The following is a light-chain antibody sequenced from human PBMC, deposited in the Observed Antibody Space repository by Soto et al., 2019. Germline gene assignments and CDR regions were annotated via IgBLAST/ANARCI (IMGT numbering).Light chain of an antibody. Sequence: DIQMTQSPSSLSASVGDRVTIACQANRDIKNYLHWYQHKPGKAPKLLIYDASNLETGVPSRFSGSGSGTDFTLTISSLQPEDIATYYCQQYNNLPYTFSQGTKLEI. CDR1: RDIKNY. CDR3: QQYNNLPYT. V-gene: IGKV1-33*01. CDR2: DAS. J-gene: IGKJ2*01.